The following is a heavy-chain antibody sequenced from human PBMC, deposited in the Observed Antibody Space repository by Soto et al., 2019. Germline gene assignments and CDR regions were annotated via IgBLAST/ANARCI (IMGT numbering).Heavy chain of an antibody. CDR3: ARTAVAEPFDY. CDR2: INSDGSST. CDR1: GFTFSSYW. D-gene: IGHD6-19*01. J-gene: IGHJ4*02. V-gene: IGHV3-74*01. Sequence: EVQLVESGGGLVQPGGSLRLSCAASGFTFSSYWMFWVRQAPGKGLVWVSRINSDGSSTSYADSVKGRFTISRDNAKNMVYLQMNSLRAEDTAVYYCARTAVAEPFDYWGQGTLVTVSS.